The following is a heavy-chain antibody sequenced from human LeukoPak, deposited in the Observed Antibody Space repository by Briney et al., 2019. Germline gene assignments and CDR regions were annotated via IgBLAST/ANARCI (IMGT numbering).Heavy chain of an antibody. CDR1: GFTFSSYS. J-gene: IGHJ6*02. CDR2: ISSSSSYI. V-gene: IGHV3-21*01. Sequence: GGSLRLSCAASGFTFSSYSMNWVRQAPGKGLEWVSSISSSSSYIYYADSVKGRFTISRDNAKNSLYLQMNSLRAEDTAVYYCARDMDGSGSYYNVEVDYYGMDVWGQGTTVTVSS. CDR3: ARDMDGSGSYYNVEVDYYGMDV. D-gene: IGHD3-10*01.